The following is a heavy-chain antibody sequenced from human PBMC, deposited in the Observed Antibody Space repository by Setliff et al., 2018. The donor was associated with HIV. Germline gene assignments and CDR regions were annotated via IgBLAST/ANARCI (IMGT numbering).Heavy chain of an antibody. CDR2: ISTSSTYI. CDR3: ARVPAPISPHGGGFWSGYRNYYYYYMDV. Sequence: GGSLRLSCAASGSTFSSFSMNWVRQAPGKGLEWVSSISTSSTYIYYADSMNGRFTISRDNAKNSLYLQMNSLRAEDTAVYYCARVPAPISPHGGGFWSGYRNYYYYYMDVWGKGTTVTVSS. D-gene: IGHD3-3*01. V-gene: IGHV3-21*01. CDR1: GSTFSSFS. J-gene: IGHJ6*03.